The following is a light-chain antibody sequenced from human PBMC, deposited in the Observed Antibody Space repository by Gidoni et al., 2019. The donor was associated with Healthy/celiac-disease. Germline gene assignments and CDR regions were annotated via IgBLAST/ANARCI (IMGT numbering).Light chain of an antibody. CDR3: QQYNNWLRT. CDR1: QSVSSN. Sequence: EIVMTQSPATLSVSTGERATLSCRASQSVSSNLAWYQQKPGQAPRLLIYGASTRATGIPARFSGSGSGTEFTLTISSLQSEDFAVYYCQQYNNWLRTFGQXTKVEIK. V-gene: IGKV3-15*01. CDR2: GAS. J-gene: IGKJ1*01.